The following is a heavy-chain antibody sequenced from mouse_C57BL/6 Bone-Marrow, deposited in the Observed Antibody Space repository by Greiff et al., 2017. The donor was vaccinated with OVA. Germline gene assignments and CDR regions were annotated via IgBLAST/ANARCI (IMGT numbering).Heavy chain of an antibody. V-gene: IGHV1-59*01. CDR2: IDPSDSYT. CDR1: GYTFTSYW. J-gene: IGHJ1*03. Sequence: VQLQQPGAELVRPGTSVKLSCKASGYTFTSYWMHWVKQRPGQGLEWIGVIDPSDSYTNYNQKFKGKATLTVDTSSSTAYMQLSSLTSEDSAVYYCARRKPRYFDVWGTGTTVTVSS. CDR3: ARRKPRYFDV.